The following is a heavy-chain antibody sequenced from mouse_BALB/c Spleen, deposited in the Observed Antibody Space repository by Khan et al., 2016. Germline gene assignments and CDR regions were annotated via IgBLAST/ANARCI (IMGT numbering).Heavy chain of an antibody. D-gene: IGHD2-1*01. CDR3: ASGGNYEDYFDF. V-gene: IGHV9-3-1*01. CDR2: IYTNTVET. J-gene: IGHJ2*01. CDR1: GYIFTNFG. Sequence: QIQLVQSGPELKKPGETVKISCKASGYIFTNFGMHWVKQAPGKGLKWMGWIYTNTVETTYADDLKGRLAFSSETSATTAYLQINNLKNEDTATYFCASGGNYEDYFDFWGQGTTLTVSS.